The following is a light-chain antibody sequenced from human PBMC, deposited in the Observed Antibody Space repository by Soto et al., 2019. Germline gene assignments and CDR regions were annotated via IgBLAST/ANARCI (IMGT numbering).Light chain of an antibody. V-gene: IGKV1-33*01. CDR3: QQYDDLPIT. J-gene: IGKJ5*01. Sequence: IQMTQSPSSLSAFVGDRVTITCRASRDISDDMGWYQQKPGKALKLLIYDASNLHPGVPSRFRGSGSGTEFSFNITSLQPEDVATYYCQQYDDLPITFGQGTRLEIK. CDR2: DAS. CDR1: RDISDD.